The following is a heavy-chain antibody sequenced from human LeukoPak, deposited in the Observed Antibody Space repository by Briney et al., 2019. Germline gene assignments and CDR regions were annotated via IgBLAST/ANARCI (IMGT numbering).Heavy chain of an antibody. CDR3: ARGMMGRWFGELAGAFDI. Sequence: GASVKVSCKASGYTFTGYYMHWVRQAPGQGLEWMGWINPNNGGTNYAQKFQGWVTMTRDTSISTAYMELSRLRSDDTAVYYCARGMMGRWFGELAGAFDIWGQGTMVTVSS. CDR2: INPNNGGT. J-gene: IGHJ3*02. CDR1: GYTFTGYY. V-gene: IGHV1-2*04. D-gene: IGHD3-10*01.